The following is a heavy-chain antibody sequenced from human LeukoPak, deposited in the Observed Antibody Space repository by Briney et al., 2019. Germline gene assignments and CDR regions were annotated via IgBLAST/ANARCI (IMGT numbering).Heavy chain of an antibody. J-gene: IGHJ3*02. Sequence: ASVKVSCKASGGTFSNYAISCVRQAPGQGLEWMGGINPNSGGTNYAQKFQGRVTMTRDTSISTAYMELSRLRSDDTAVYYCARDRYYYDSSGYYYGAFDIWGQGTMVTVSS. V-gene: IGHV1-2*02. CDR1: GGTFSNYA. CDR2: INPNSGGT. D-gene: IGHD3-22*01. CDR3: ARDRYYYDSSGYYYGAFDI.